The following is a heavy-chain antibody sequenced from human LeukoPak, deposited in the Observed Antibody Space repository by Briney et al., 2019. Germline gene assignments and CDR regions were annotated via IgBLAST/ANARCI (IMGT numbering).Heavy chain of an antibody. CDR2: IWYDGSNK. CDR3: ATTGYSYGKEIDY. CDR1: GFTFSSYG. V-gene: IGHV3-33*01. D-gene: IGHD5-18*01. Sequence: PGRSLRLSCAASGFTFSSYGMHWVRQAPGKGLEWVAVIWYDGSNKYYADSVKGRFTISRGNSKNTLYLQMNSLRAEDTAVYYCATTGYSYGKEIDYWGQGTLVTVSS. J-gene: IGHJ4*02.